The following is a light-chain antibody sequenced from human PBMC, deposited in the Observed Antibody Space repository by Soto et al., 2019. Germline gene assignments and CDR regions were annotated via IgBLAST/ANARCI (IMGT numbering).Light chain of an antibody. CDR1: PSVSNS. J-gene: IGKJ1*01. V-gene: IGKV3-11*02. CDR3: QQYLNSPRT. Sequence: ESVLTQSPATLSLSPGERATLSCRASPSVSNSLAWYQHKPGQAPRLLIYDASIRATGIPDRISGSGSERDFTLTISRLEPEDAAVYYCQQYLNSPRTFGQGTKVDIK. CDR2: DAS.